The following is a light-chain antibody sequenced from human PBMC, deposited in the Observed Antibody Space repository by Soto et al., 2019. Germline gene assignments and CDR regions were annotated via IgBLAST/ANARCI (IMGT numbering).Light chain of an antibody. V-gene: IGKV1-5*01. CDR1: LPIRHW. Sequence: DIQMTQSPSTLSASVGDRATIPCRASLPIRHWLAWYQNKPGKAPKLPIYDASSVQSGVPSRFSGGGSGTDSTLTISRLQHDDCETYFCQPYHGSSGPVGQGTIVYIK. CDR2: DAS. CDR3: QPYHGSSGP. J-gene: IGKJ1*01.